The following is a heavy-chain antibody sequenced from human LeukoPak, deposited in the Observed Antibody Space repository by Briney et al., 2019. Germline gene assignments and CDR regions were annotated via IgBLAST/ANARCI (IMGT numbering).Heavy chain of an antibody. CDR2: ISGSGGST. V-gene: IGHV3-23*01. Sequence: GGSLRLSCAASGFTFSSYAMSWVRQAPGKGLEWVSAISGSGGSTYYADSVKGRFTISRDNAKNTLYMQMNSLRAEDTAVYYCARDRVAGTNDAFDIWGQGTMVTVSS. D-gene: IGHD6-19*01. CDR3: ARDRVAGTNDAFDI. CDR1: GFTFSSYA. J-gene: IGHJ3*02.